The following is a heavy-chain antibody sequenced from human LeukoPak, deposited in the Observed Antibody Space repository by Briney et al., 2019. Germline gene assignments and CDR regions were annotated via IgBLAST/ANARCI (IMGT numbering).Heavy chain of an antibody. Sequence: PLETLSLTCTVSGGSISSSSYYWGWIRQPPGKGLEWIGSIYYSGSTYYNPSLKSRVTISVDTSKNQFSLKLSSVTAADTAVYYCATRKSTVTSYYYYYYMDVWGKGTTVTVSS. CDR2: IYYSGST. CDR1: GGSISSSSYY. CDR3: ATRKSTVTSYYYYYYMDV. J-gene: IGHJ6*03. V-gene: IGHV4-39*01. D-gene: IGHD4-11*01.